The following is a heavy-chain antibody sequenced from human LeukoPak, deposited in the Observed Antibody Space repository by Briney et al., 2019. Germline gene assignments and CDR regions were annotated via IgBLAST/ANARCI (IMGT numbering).Heavy chain of an antibody. CDR3: ARVVPKKGQYQLPVEAYYYYGMDV. V-gene: IGHV4-34*01. Sequence: SETLSLTCAVYGGSFSGYYWSWIRQPPGKGLEWIGEINHSGSTNYNPSLKSRVTISVDTSKNQFSLKLSSVTAADTAVYYCARVVPKKGQYQLPVEAYYYYGMDVWGQGTTVTVSS. D-gene: IGHD2-2*01. CDR2: INHSGST. CDR1: GGSFSGYY. J-gene: IGHJ6*02.